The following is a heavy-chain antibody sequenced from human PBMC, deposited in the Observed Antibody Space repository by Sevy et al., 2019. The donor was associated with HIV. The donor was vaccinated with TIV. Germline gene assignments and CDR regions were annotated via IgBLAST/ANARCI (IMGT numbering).Heavy chain of an antibody. Sequence: SETLSLTCTVSGGSISSYYWSWIRQPAGRGLEWIGRIYTSGSTNYNPSLKSRVTMSVDTSKNQFSLKLSSVTAADTAVYYCARGITYYDFWSGYWGGGMDVWGQRTTVTVSS. CDR3: ARGITYYDFWSGYWGGGMDV. J-gene: IGHJ6*02. CDR2: IYTSGST. V-gene: IGHV4-4*07. D-gene: IGHD3-3*01. CDR1: GGSISSYY.